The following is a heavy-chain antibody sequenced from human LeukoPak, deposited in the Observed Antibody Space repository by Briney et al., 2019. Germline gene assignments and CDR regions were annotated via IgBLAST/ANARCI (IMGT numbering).Heavy chain of an antibody. J-gene: IGHJ3*02. CDR3: ARDSSVIRYFDWLLSYDAFDI. CDR1: GYTFTGYY. D-gene: IGHD3-9*01. V-gene: IGHV1-2*02. CDR2: VNPNSGGT. Sequence: ASVTVSCTASGYTFTGYYMHWVRQAPGQGLEWMGWVNPNSGGTNYAQKFQGRVTMTRDTSISTAYMELSRLRSDDTAVYYCARDSSVIRYFDWLLSYDAFDIWGQGTMVTVSS.